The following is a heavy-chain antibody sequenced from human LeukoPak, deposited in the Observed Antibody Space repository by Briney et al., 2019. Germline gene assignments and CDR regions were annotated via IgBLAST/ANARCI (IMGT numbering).Heavy chain of an antibody. V-gene: IGHV3-30*04. CDR3: SRGVSYFYDAVGPYGQNYYGLDV. CDR2: ISYDGSET. CDR1: GFSFETYA. D-gene: IGHD3-22*01. J-gene: IGHJ6*02. Sequence: GGSLRLSCAASGFSFETYAINWVRQAPGKGLEWVAVISYDGSETKYADSVQGRFTVSRDNSKSTLFLQMNSLRPEDTAVYFRSRGVSYFYDAVGPYGQNYYGLDVWSQGTTVTVS.